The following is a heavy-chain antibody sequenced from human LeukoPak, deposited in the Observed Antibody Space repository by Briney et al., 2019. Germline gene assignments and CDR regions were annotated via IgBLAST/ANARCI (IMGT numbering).Heavy chain of an antibody. D-gene: IGHD3-22*01. J-gene: IGHJ5*02. CDR1: GFTFSSYS. CDR3: ASFTLNYDSLP. CDR2: ISSGSSYI. V-gene: IGHV3-21*01. Sequence: PGGSLRLSCAASGFTFSSYSMNWVRQAPGKGLEWVSSISSGSSYIYYADSVKGRFTISRDNAKDSLYLQMNSLRAEDTAVYYCASFTLNYDSLPWGQGTLVTVSS.